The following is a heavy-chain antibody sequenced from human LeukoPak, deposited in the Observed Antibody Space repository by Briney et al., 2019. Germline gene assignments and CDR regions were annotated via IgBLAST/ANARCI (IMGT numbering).Heavy chain of an antibody. V-gene: IGHV3-30*02. Sequence: PGGSLRLSCAASGFTFSSYGMHWVRQAPGKGLEWVAFIRYDGSNKYYADSVKGRFTISRDNSKNTLYLHVNSLRPEDTAVYYCAKDMESAYDCSGYYSPFDSWAQGTLVTDSS. CDR1: GFTFSSYG. CDR3: AKDMESAYDCSGYYSPFDS. J-gene: IGHJ4*02. CDR2: IRYDGSNK. D-gene: IGHD3-22*01.